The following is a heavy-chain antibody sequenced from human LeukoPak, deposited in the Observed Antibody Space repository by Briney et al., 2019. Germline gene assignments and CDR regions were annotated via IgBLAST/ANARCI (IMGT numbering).Heavy chain of an antibody. Sequence: SETLSLTCTVSGGAISSSSYYWGWIRQPPGKGLEWIGSIYYSGSTNYNPSLKSRVTISVDTSKNQFSLKLSSVTAADTAVYYCARGGGSPSSWGQGTLVTVSS. CDR2: IYYSGST. D-gene: IGHD1-26*01. J-gene: IGHJ4*02. CDR3: ARGGGSPSS. CDR1: GGAISSSSYY. V-gene: IGHV4-39*07.